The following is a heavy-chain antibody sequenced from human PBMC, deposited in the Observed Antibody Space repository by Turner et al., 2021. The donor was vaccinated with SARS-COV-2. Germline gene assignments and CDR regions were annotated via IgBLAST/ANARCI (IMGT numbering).Heavy chain of an antibody. CDR2: IIPIVGIA. Sequence: QVQPVQSGAEVKKPGSSVRVSCKASGGTFSSYAISWVRQAPGQGLEWMGVIIPIVGIAYYAQTVEGRVTITADKSTNTAYIEMSSLRAEDTAVYYCARDYGDYPLGYWGQGTLVTVSS. J-gene: IGHJ4*02. CDR1: GGTFSSYA. D-gene: IGHD4-17*01. V-gene: IGHV1-69*10. CDR3: ARDYGDYPLGY.